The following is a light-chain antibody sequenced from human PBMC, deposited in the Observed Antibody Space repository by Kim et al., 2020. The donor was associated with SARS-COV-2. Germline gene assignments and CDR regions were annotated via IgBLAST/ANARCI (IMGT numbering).Light chain of an antibody. Sequence: SYELTQPPSVAVAPGKTTRITCGGNNIESKSVHWYQQKPGQAPVLVISFDSDRPSGIPERFSGSNSGNTATLTISRVEAGDEADYYCQVWDSDSFVVFGGGTQLTVL. V-gene: IGLV3-21*04. CDR2: FDS. CDR1: NIESKS. J-gene: IGLJ2*01. CDR3: QVWDSDSFVV.